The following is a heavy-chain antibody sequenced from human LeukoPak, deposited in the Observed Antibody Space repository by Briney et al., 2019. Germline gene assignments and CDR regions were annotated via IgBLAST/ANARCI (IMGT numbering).Heavy chain of an antibody. J-gene: IGHJ6*02. CDR3: ARGVAAAAGDYGMDV. D-gene: IGHD6-13*01. CDR1: GFTFSSYD. CDR2: IWYDGSNK. Sequence: GRSLRLSCAASGFTFSSYDMHWVRQAPGKGLEWVAVIWYDGSNKYYADSVKGRFTISRDNSKNTLYLQMNSLRAEDTAVYYCARGVAAAAGDYGMDVWGQGTTVTVSS. V-gene: IGHV3-33*01.